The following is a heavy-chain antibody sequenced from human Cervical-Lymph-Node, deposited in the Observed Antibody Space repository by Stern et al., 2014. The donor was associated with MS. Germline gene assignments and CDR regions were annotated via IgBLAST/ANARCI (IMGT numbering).Heavy chain of an antibody. D-gene: IGHD4-23*01. CDR3: ARGRGGNYRYYFDY. CDR2: ISSGGNYI. CDR1: GFTFSSYS. J-gene: IGHJ4*02. V-gene: IGHV3-21*01. Sequence: VQLVQTGGGLVKPGGSLRLSCAASGFTFSSYSMNWVRQAPGKGLECVASISSGGNYIYYADSLKGRFTISRDNAKNSLYLQMNSLRAEDTAVYYCARGRGGNYRYYFDYWGQGTLVTVSS.